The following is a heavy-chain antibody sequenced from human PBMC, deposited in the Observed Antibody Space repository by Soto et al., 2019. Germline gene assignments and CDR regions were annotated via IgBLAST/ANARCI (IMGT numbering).Heavy chain of an antibody. Sequence: GASVKVSCKASGYTFTTFAMHWVRQAPGQRLEWMGWINAGNGNTKYSQNFQGRVTITRDTSASTAYMELSSLTSEDTAVYYCARAVDTSGYNAFNIWGQGTMVTVS. CDR2: INAGNGNT. CDR3: ARAVDTSGYNAFNI. D-gene: IGHD3-22*01. V-gene: IGHV1-3*01. J-gene: IGHJ3*02. CDR1: GYTFTTFA.